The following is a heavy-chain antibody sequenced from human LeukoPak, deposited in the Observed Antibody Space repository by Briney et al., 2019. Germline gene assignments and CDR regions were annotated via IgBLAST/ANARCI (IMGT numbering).Heavy chain of an antibody. D-gene: IGHD6-19*01. J-gene: IGHJ4*02. CDR2: MSTGGDT. V-gene: IGHV3-66*01. Sequence: GGSLRLSCAASGFTFSTYWMHWVRQAPGKGLEWVSVMSTGGDTFYADSVKGRFTISRDNTKNTLYLQMNSLRAEDTAVFYCARELTGWYYFDYWGQGTLVTVSS. CDR3: ARELTGWYYFDY. CDR1: GFTFSTYW.